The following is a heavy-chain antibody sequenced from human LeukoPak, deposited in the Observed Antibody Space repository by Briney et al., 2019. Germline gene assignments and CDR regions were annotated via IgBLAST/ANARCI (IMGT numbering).Heavy chain of an antibody. CDR2: IYSGGST. CDR3: AVISSGDAFDI. CDR1: GFTVSSNY. J-gene: IGHJ3*02. Sequence: PGGSLRLSCAASGFTVSSNYMSWVRQAPGKGLEWVSVIYSGGSTYYADSVKGRFTISRDNSKNTLYLQMNSLRAEDTAVYYCAVISSGDAFDIWGQGTMVTVSS. V-gene: IGHV3-66*02. D-gene: IGHD3-22*01.